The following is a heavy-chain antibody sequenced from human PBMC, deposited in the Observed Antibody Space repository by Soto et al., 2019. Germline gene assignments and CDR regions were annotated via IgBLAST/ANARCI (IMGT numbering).Heavy chain of an antibody. CDR2: ISYDGSNK. J-gene: IGHJ4*02. CDR3: AKSEFDELVNY. CDR1: GFTFSSYG. D-gene: IGHD6-6*01. Sequence: VQLVESGGGVVQPGRSLRLSCAASGFTFSSYGMHWVRQAPGKGLEWVAVISYDGSNKYYADSVKGRFTISRDNSKNTLYLQMNSLRAEDTAVYYCAKSEFDELVNYWGQGTLVTVSS. V-gene: IGHV3-30*18.